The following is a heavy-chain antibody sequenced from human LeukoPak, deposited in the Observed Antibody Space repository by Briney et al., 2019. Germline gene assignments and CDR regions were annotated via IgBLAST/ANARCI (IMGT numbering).Heavy chain of an antibody. D-gene: IGHD3-22*01. Sequence: SETLSLTCAVYGGSFSGYYWSWIRQPPGKGLEWIGYIYYSGSTYYNPSLKSRVTISVDTSKNQFSLKLSSVTAADTAVYYCARDWGYYDSSGPDYYYMDVWGKGTTVTVSS. V-gene: IGHV4-34*09. CDR2: IYYSGST. CDR1: GGSFSGYY. CDR3: ARDWGYYDSSGPDYYYMDV. J-gene: IGHJ6*03.